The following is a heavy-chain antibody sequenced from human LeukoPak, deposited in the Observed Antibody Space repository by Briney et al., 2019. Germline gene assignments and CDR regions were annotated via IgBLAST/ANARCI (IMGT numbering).Heavy chain of an antibody. CDR3: ARDREYSYGLMGHGMDV. Sequence: ASVKVSCKASGCTFTGYYMHWVRQAPGQGLEWMGWINPNSGGTNYAQKFQGRVTMTRDTSISTAYMELSRLRSDDTAVYYCARDREYSYGLMGHGMDVWGQGTTVTVSS. J-gene: IGHJ6*02. CDR2: INPNSGGT. V-gene: IGHV1-2*02. CDR1: GCTFTGYY. D-gene: IGHD5-18*01.